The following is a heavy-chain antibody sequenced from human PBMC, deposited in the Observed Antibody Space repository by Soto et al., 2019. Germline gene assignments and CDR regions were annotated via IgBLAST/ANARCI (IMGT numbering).Heavy chain of an antibody. J-gene: IGHJ4*02. D-gene: IGHD2-2*02. CDR3: ARGRLIYLYYFDY. CDR2: IGTAGDT. V-gene: IGHV3-13*01. CDR1: GFTFSNSD. Sequence: EVQLVESGGGLVQPGGSLRLSCAASGFTFSNSDMHWVRQVTEKGLEWVSPIGTAGDTYYPGSVKGRFTISRENAKNSLYLQMNSLRAEDTDVYYGARGRLIYLYYFDYWGQGTMVTVSS.